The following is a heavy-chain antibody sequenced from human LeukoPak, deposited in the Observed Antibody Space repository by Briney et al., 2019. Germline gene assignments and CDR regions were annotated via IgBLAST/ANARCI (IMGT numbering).Heavy chain of an antibody. D-gene: IGHD2-2*01. CDR3: ARVRLLLCHDC. Sequence: GGSLRLSCAASGFTFSTHWMTWVRQAPGKGLEWVANINQDGSATYYVDSVKGRFTISRDNTGNSLFLQMSSPRAEDTAIYYCARVRLLLCHDCWGQGTLVTVSS. J-gene: IGHJ4*02. CDR1: GFTFSTHW. V-gene: IGHV3-7*04. CDR2: INQDGSAT.